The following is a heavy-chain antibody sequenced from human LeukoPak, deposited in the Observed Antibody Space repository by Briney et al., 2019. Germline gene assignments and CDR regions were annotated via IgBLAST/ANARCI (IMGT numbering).Heavy chain of an antibody. J-gene: IGHJ4*02. V-gene: IGHV3-21*01. CDR2: VSSSSSYI. CDR3: ASDDKRYCSGGSCPRHFDY. D-gene: IGHD2-15*01. CDR1: GFTFSSYS. Sequence: PGGSLRLSCAASGFTFSSYSMNWVRQAPGKGLEWVSSVSSSSSYIYYADSVKGRFTISRDNAKNSLYLQMNSLRAEDTAVYYCASDDKRYCSGGSCPRHFDYWGQGTLVTVSS.